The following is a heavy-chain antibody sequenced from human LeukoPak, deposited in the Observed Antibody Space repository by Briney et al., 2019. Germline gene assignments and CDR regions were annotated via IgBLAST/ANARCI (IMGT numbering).Heavy chain of an antibody. J-gene: IGHJ5*02. Sequence: GGSLRLSCEASGFTFSRYWMHWVRQAPGKGLMWVSSINSDGSATTYADFVKGRLTISRDNAKNTVYLQMNSLRVDDTAIYYCERDYGAWGQGTLVTVSP. CDR2: INSDGSAT. V-gene: IGHV3-74*03. CDR3: ERDYGA. D-gene: IGHD4/OR15-4a*01. CDR1: GFTFSRYW.